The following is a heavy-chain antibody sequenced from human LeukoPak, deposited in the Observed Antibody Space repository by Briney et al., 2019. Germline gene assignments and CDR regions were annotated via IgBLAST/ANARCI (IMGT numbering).Heavy chain of an antibody. CDR1: GYTFTSYD. J-gene: IGHJ6*03. CDR2: MNPNNGKK. CDR3: ARVGHYYGSGSSYTYYYYYMDV. V-gene: IGHV1-8*03. Sequence: ASVKVSCKASGYTFTSYDINWVRQATGQGGEWMGWMNPNNGKKAYAQKLQGRVTINRNTSISKDYMELRRLRSEDTALFYCARVGHYYGSGSSYTYYYYYMDVWGKGTAVTVSS. D-gene: IGHD3-10*01.